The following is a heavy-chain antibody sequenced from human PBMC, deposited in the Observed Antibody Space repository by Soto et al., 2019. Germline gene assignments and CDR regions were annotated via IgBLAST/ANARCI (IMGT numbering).Heavy chain of an antibody. CDR1: GGTFSSYA. D-gene: IGHD6-13*01. CDR2: IIPIFGTA. CDR3: ARSVDVAAAGSYWYFDL. J-gene: IGHJ2*01. Sequence: QVQLVQSGAEVKKPGSSVKVSCKASGGTFSSYAISWVRQAPGQGLEWMGGIIPIFGTANYAQKFQGRVTITVDRSTSTASMELGRLRSEDTAVYYCARSVDVAAAGSYWYFDLWGRGTLVTVSS. V-gene: IGHV1-69*14.